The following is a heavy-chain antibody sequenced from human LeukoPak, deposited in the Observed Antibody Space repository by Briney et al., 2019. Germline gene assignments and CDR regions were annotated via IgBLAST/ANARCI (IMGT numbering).Heavy chain of an antibody. CDR3: AKGRNVLRYPYGMDV. V-gene: IGHV3-23*01. J-gene: IGHJ6*02. D-gene: IGHD3-9*01. CDR2: ISASGGST. CDR1: GFTFSSYW. Sequence: PGGSLRLSCAASGFTFSSYWMSWVRQAPGKELEWVSAISASGGSTYYADSVKGRFTISRDNSKNTLYLQMNSLRAEDTAVYYCAKGRNVLRYPYGMDVWGQGTTVTVSS.